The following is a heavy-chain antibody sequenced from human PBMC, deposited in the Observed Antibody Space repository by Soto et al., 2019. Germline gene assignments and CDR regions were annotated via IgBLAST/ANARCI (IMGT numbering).Heavy chain of an antibody. CDR3: ARGEAVAATLYYYYYMDV. CDR2: INHSGST. Sequence: QEQLQQWGAGLLKPSETLSLTCAVYGGSFSGYYWRWIRQPPGKGLEWIGEINHSGSTNYNPSLKSRVTMSVDTSKNQFSLKLSSVTAADTALYYCARGEAVAATLYYYYYMDVWGKGTTVTVSS. CDR1: GGSFSGYY. J-gene: IGHJ6*03. V-gene: IGHV4-34*01. D-gene: IGHD6-19*01.